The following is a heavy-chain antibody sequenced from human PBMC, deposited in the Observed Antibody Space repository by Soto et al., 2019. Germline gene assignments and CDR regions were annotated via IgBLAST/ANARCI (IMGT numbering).Heavy chain of an antibody. Sequence: EVQLLESGGGLVQPGGSLRRSCAAPGFTFSNYGMSWVRQAPGKGLEWVSALPEIGTNTYYADSVKGRFTISRDNSKNTLFLQINNLRAGDTAVYYCAKKSGVGATWYFDYWGQGTLDTVSS. CDR3: AKKSGVGATWYFDY. CDR2: LPEIGTNT. CDR1: GFTFSNYG. J-gene: IGHJ4*02. D-gene: IGHD1-26*01. V-gene: IGHV3-23*01.